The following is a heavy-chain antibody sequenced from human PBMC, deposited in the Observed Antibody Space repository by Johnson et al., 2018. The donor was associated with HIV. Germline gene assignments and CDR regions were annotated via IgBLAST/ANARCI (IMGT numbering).Heavy chain of an antibody. CDR2: ISWNSGSI. Sequence: ELQMVESGGGLVQPGRSLRLSCAASGFTFDDYAMHWVRQAPGKGLKWVSGISWNSGSIGYADSVKGRFTISRDNAKNTLYLQMNSLRAEDTAVYYCARIAARPLDAFDIWGQGTMVTVSS. D-gene: IGHD6-6*01. J-gene: IGHJ3*02. CDR1: GFTFDDYA. CDR3: ARIAARPLDAFDI. V-gene: IGHV3-9*01.